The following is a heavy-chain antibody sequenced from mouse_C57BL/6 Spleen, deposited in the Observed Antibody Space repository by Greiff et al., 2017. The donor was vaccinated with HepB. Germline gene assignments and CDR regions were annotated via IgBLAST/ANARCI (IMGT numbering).Heavy chain of an antibody. CDR2: IDPSDSDT. J-gene: IGHJ4*01. D-gene: IGHD3-2*02. Sequence: QVQLQQPGAELVKPGASVKLSCKASGYTFTSYWMQWVKQRPGQGLEWIGEIDPSDSDTNYNQKFKGKATVTVDTSSSTAYMQLSSLTSEDSAVYYCARGQLSMDYWGQGTSVTVSS. V-gene: IGHV1-50*01. CDR3: ARGQLSMDY. CDR1: GYTFTSYW.